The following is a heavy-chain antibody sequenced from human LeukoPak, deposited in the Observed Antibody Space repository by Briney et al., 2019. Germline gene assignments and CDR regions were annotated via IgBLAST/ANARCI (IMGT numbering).Heavy chain of an antibody. V-gene: IGHV1-8*01. CDR2: MNPNSGNT. CDR3: ARGSRIPGHYGSGSYSDY. J-gene: IGHJ4*02. D-gene: IGHD3-10*01. CDR1: GYTFTSYD. Sequence: ASVKVSCKASGYTFTSYDINWVRQATGQGLEWMGWMNPNSGNTGYAQKFQGRVTMTRNTSISTAYMELSSLRSEDTAVYYCARGSRIPGHYGSGSYSDYWGQGTLVTVSS.